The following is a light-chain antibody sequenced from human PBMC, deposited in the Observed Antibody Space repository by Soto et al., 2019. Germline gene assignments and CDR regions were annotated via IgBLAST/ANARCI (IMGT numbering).Light chain of an antibody. CDR2: GAS. V-gene: IGKV3-15*01. Sequence: EIVMTQFPATLSVSPGEGATLSCRASQNVGSTLAWYQQKPGQAPRLLIYGASTRATGIPARFSGSGSGTGFTLTISSLQSEDFAVYYCQQYNNWPLTFGQGTRLEIK. CDR3: QQYNNWPLT. J-gene: IGKJ5*01. CDR1: QNVGST.